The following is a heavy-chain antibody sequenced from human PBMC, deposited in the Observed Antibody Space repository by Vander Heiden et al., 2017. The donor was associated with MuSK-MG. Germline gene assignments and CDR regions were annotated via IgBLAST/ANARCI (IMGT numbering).Heavy chain of an antibody. CDR3: ARGPSSGGSWVLFYFDY. CDR2: MNPNSGNT. J-gene: IGHJ4*01. V-gene: IGHV1-8*01. CDR1: GYTFTSYD. Sequence: QVQLVQSGAEVKKPGASVKVSCKASGYTFTSYDINWVRQASGQGLEWMGWMNPNSGNTGYAQKFQGRVTMTRNTSISTAYMELSSLRSEDTAVYYCARGPSSGGSWVLFYFDYWGHGTLVTVSS. D-gene: IGHD2-15*01.